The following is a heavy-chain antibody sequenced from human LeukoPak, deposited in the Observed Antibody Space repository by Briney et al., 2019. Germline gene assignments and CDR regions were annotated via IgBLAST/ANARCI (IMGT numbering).Heavy chain of an antibody. CDR3: ARWLQLHYFDY. J-gene: IGHJ4*02. CDR1: GGSISSSSYY. D-gene: IGHD5-24*01. V-gene: IGHV4-39*07. CDR2: IYYSGST. Sequence: SETLSLTCTVSGGSISSSSYYWGWIRQPPGKGLEWIGSIYYSGSTYYNPSLKSRVTISVDTSKNQFSLKVTSVTAADTAVYYCARWLQLHYFDYWGQGTLVTVSS.